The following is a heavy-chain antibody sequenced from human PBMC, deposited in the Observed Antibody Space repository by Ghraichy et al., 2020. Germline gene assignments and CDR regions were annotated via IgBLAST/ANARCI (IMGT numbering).Heavy chain of an antibody. D-gene: IGHD5-18*01. CDR2: IIPRSSII. V-gene: IGHV3-48*02. CDR3: ARDWDTASLGLGLHDC. J-gene: IGHJ4*02. CDR1: GFTFSSYS. Sequence: GGSLRLSCAASGFTFSSYSMNWVRQAPGKGLEWISYIIPRSSIIYYADSVKGRFTISRDNAKNSLYLQMNSLRDEDTAVYYCARDWDTASLGLGLHDCWGQGTLVTVSS.